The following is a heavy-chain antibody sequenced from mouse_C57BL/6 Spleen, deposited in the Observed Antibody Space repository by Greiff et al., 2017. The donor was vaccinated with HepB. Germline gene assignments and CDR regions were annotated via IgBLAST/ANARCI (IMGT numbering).Heavy chain of an antibody. CDR3: ARDIYYGSSYGVRYAMDY. D-gene: IGHD1-1*01. CDR1: GYTFTSYW. Sequence: QVQLQQPGAELVKPGASVKMSCKASGYTFTSYWITWVKQRPGQGLEWIGDIYPGSGSTNYNEKFKSKATLTVDTSSSTAYMQLSSLTSEDSAVYYCARDIYYGSSYGVRYAMDYWGQGTSVTVSS. J-gene: IGHJ4*01. CDR2: IYPGSGST. V-gene: IGHV1-55*01.